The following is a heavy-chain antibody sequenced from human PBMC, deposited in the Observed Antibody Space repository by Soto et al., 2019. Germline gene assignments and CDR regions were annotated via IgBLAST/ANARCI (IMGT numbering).Heavy chain of an antibody. CDR1: GGTFSSYA. CDR3: ARDHGSGSYHY. Sequence: SVKVSCKASGGTFSSYAISWARQAPGQGLEWMGGIIPIFGTANYAQKFQGRVTITADESTSTAYMELSSLRSDDTAVYYCARDHGSGSYHYWGQGPLVTVSS. D-gene: IGHD3-10*01. CDR2: IIPIFGTA. J-gene: IGHJ4*02. V-gene: IGHV1-69*13.